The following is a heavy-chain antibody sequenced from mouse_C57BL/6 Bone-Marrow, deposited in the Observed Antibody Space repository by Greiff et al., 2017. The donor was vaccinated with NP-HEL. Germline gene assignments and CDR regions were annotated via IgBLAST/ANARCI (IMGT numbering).Heavy chain of an antibody. CDR1: GYTFTSYW. CDR3: ARFHDCGSSYYFDY. V-gene: IGHV1-69*01. CDR2: IDPSDSYT. D-gene: IGHD1-1*01. J-gene: IGHJ2*01. Sequence: QVQLKQPGAELVMPGASVKLSCKASGYTFTSYWMHWVKQRPGQGLEWIGEIDPSDSYTNYNQKFKGKSTLTVDKSSSTAYMQLSSLTSEDSAVDYCARFHDCGSSYYFDYWGQGTTLTVSS.